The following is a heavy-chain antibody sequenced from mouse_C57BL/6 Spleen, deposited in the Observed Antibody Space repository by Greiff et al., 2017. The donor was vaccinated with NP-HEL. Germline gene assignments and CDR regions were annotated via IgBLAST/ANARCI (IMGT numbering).Heavy chain of an antibody. D-gene: IGHD2-10*01. CDR1: GYTFTSYW. CDR2: IDPSDSDT. V-gene: IGHV1-52*01. J-gene: IGHJ2*01. Sequence: VQLQQPGAELVRPGSSVKLSCKASGYTFTSYWMHWVKQRPIQGLEWIGNIDPSDSDTNYTQKFKDKATLTVDKSSSTAYMQLSILTSEDSAFYYCARSPTNYYFDYWGQGTTLTVSS. CDR3: ARSPTNYYFDY.